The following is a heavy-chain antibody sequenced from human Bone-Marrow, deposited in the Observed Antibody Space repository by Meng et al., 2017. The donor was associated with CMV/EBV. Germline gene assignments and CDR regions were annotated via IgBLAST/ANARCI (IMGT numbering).Heavy chain of an antibody. J-gene: IGHJ5*02. CDR3: VKVDKDYMGEIGS. CDR2: IYTDDIKT. CDR1: GFTFIKYA. D-gene: IGHD3-16*01. V-gene: IGHV3-23*03. Sequence: GESLKISCAASGFTFIKYAMSWVRQAPGKGLEWVSVIYTDDIKTYYADSVKGRFTISRDHSNNTLYLQMNSLRAEDTAIYYCVKVDKDYMGEIGSWGQGTLVTVSS.